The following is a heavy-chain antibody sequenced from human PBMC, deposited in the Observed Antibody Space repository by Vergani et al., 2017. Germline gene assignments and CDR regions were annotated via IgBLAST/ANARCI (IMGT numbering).Heavy chain of an antibody. V-gene: IGHV3-23*04. CDR2: ISGSGGST. CDR1: GFTFSSSA. J-gene: IGHJ2*01. D-gene: IGHD6-13*01. Sequence: EVQLVESGGGLVQPGGSLRLSCAASGFTFSSSAMSWVRQAPGRGLEWVSAISGSGGSTYYADYVKGRFPISRDNSKNTLYLQMNSLRAEDTAVYYCAKGQQLHRSYWYFDLWGRGTLVTVSS. CDR3: AKGQQLHRSYWYFDL.